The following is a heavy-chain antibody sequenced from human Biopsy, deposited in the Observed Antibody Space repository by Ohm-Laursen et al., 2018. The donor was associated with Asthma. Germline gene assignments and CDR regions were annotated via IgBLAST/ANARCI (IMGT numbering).Heavy chain of an antibody. D-gene: IGHD2-15*01. CDR3: ARKAGSWMSRPCYSLDF. V-gene: IGHV1-69*13. Sequence: GASVTVSCKSLGGTFNTYVIGWARQHPGDGHGWLGGINSVFGTTTYPQKFQDKVTITADDSTSTVYMELSSLRSEGTAVYFCARKAGSWMSRPCYSLDFWGQGTLVTVSS. CDR1: GGTFNTYV. J-gene: IGHJ4*02. CDR2: INSVFGTT.